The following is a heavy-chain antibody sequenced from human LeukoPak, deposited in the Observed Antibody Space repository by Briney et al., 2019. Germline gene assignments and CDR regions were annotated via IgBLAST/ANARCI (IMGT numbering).Heavy chain of an antibody. CDR1: GYTFTSYG. V-gene: IGHV1-18*04. Sequence: ASVKVSCKASGYTFTSYGISWVRQAPGQGLEWMGWISAYNGNTNYAQKLQGRVTMTTDTSTSTAYMELRSLRSDDTAVYYCARGITMVRGVKSVARFDPRGQGTLVTVSS. D-gene: IGHD3-10*01. J-gene: IGHJ5*02. CDR2: ISAYNGNT. CDR3: ARGITMVRGVKSVARFDP.